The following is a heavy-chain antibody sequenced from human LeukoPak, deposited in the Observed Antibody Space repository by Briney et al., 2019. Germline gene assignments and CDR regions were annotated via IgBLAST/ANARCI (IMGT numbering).Heavy chain of an antibody. D-gene: IGHD5-18*01. Sequence: PSETLSLTCAVYGGSFSGYYWSWIRQPPGKGLEWIGEINHSGSTNYNPSLKSRVTISVDTSKNQFSLKLSSVTAADTAVYYCARVRIQLWLRHFDYWGQGTLVTVSS. CDR1: GGSFSGYY. V-gene: IGHV4-34*01. J-gene: IGHJ4*02. CDR3: ARVRIQLWLRHFDY. CDR2: INHSGST.